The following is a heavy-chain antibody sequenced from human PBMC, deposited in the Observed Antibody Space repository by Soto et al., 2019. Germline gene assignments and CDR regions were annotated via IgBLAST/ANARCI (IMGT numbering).Heavy chain of an antibody. V-gene: IGHV4-59*01. CDR2: IYYSGST. CDR1: VGSISSYY. D-gene: IGHD6-13*01. Sequence: PSETLSLTCTVSVGSISSYYWSWIRQPPGKGLEWIGYIYYSGSTNYNPSLKSRVTISVDTSKNQYSLKLSSVTAADTAVYYCARVVAAGALPYYYGMDVWGQGTTVTVSS. CDR3: ARVVAAGALPYYYGMDV. J-gene: IGHJ6*02.